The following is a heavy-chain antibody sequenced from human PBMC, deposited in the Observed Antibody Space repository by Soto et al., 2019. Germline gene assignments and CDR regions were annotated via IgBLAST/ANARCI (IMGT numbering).Heavy chain of an antibody. J-gene: IGHJ5*02. CDR2: IIPILGIA. CDR1: GGTFSSYT. CDR3: ARDRDGSSWFDP. Sequence: QVQLVQSGAEVKKPGSSVKVSCKASGGTFSSYTISWVRQAPGQGLEWMGRIIPILGIANYAQKFQGRVTITADQSTSTAYMELSSLRSEDTAVYYCARDRDGSSWFDPWGQGTLVTLSS. D-gene: IGHD2-15*01. V-gene: IGHV1-69*08.